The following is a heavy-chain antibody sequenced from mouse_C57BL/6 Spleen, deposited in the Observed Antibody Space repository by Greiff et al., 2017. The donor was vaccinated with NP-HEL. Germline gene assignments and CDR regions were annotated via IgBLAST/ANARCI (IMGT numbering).Heavy chain of an antibody. Sequence: EVKLQESGGDLVKPGGSLKLSCAASGFTFSSYGMSWVRQTPDKRLEWVATISSGGSYTYYPDSVKGRFTISRDNAKNTLYLQMSSLKSEDTAMYYCARQGTVVPPYFDYWGQGTTLTVSS. V-gene: IGHV5-6*01. CDR1: GFTFSSYG. D-gene: IGHD1-1*01. CDR2: ISSGGSYT. J-gene: IGHJ2*01. CDR3: ARQGTVVPPYFDY.